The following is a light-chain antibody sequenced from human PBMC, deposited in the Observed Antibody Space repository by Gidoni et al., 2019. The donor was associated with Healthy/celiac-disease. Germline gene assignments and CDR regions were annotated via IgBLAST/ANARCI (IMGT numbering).Light chain of an antibody. J-gene: IGLJ2*01. Sequence: QSVLTQPPSVSEAPRQRVTISCSGSSSNLGNNAVNWYQQLPGKAPKLLIYYDDLLPSGVSDRFSGSQSGHSASLAISGLQSEDEADYCCAAWDDRLNGLVFGGGTKLTVL. CDR1: SSNLGNNA. CDR2: YDD. CDR3: AAWDDRLNGLV. V-gene: IGLV1-36*01.